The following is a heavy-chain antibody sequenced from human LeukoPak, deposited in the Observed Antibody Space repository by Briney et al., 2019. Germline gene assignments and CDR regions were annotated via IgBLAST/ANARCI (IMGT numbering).Heavy chain of an antibody. CDR1: GYTFTSFD. V-gene: IGHV1-8*01. Sequence: GGSVRVSCKASGYTFTSFDINWGRQATGQGLEWVGWINPKRGKTGYAQKFQGRVTMTTNTSISTAYMELSSLRSEATAVYYCARGKTIVVVITQEYYYYYYMDVWGKGTTVTVSS. D-gene: IGHD3-22*01. J-gene: IGHJ6*03. CDR2: INPKRGKT. CDR3: ARGKTIVVVITQEYYYYYYMDV.